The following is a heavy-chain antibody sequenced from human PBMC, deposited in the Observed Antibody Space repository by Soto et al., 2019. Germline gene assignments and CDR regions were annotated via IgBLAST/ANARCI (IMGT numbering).Heavy chain of an antibody. D-gene: IGHD4-17*01. J-gene: IGHJ4*02. Sequence: SATLSLTCSVSGGSVSNKTYYWGWVRHPPVKRLEWIGYVYYSGTTNYNPSLKSRVTISVDLSKNQFSLRLSSVTTADTALYYCARTTAVPNTLRSRYFFDYWGQGTLVTASS. V-gene: IGHV4-61*01. CDR1: GGSVSNKTYY. CDR3: ARTTAVPNTLRSRYFFDY. CDR2: VYYSGTT.